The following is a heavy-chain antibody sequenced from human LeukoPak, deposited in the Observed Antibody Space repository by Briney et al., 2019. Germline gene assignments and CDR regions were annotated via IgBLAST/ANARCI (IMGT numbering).Heavy chain of an antibody. V-gene: IGHV4-39*01. CDR2: IYDGGTT. Sequence: SETLSLTWTVSGXSISSSSYYWDWIRQSPGKGLEWIGNIYDGGTTYYTPSLKSRVTISVDTSKKQFSLNLSSVTAADTAIYFCARHSRPGSGGYENAFDVWGQGTMVTVSS. J-gene: IGHJ3*01. D-gene: IGHD5-12*01. CDR1: GXSISSSSYY. CDR3: ARHSRPGSGGYENAFDV.